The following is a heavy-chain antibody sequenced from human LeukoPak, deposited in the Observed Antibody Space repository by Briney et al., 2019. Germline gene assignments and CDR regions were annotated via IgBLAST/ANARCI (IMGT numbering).Heavy chain of an antibody. CDR3: AKDRYTNDCLGIDL. CDR2: IYYSGST. J-gene: IGHJ5*02. D-gene: IGHD2-2*02. Sequence: SETLSLTCTVSGGSISSYYWSWIRQPPGKGLEWIGYIYYSGSTNYNPSLKSRVTISVDTSKNQFSLKLSSVTAADTAVYYCAKDRYTNDCLGIDLWGQGTLVTVSS. V-gene: IGHV4-59*12. CDR1: GGSISSYY.